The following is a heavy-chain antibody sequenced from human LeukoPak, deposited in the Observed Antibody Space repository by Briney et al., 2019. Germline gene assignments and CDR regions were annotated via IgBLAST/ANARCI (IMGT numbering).Heavy chain of an antibody. CDR2: IKQDGSEK. J-gene: IGHJ3*02. D-gene: IGHD4-23*01. Sequence: GGSLRLSCAASGFTFSSYWMSWVRQAPGKGLEWVANIKQDGSEKYYVDSVKGRFTISRDNAKNSLYLQMNSPRAEDTAVYYCAKAHHGGRDAFDIWGQGTMVTVSS. V-gene: IGHV3-7*03. CDR1: GFTFSSYW. CDR3: AKAHHGGRDAFDI.